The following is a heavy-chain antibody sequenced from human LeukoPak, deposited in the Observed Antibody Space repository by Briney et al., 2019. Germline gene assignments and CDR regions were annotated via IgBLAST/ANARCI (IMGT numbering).Heavy chain of an antibody. CDR3: ARDTSYSGSY. CDR2: ISSSGNTI. D-gene: IGHD1-26*01. J-gene: IGHJ4*02. Sequence: GGSLRLSCAASGFTFSDYYMSWIRQAPGKGLESVSCISSSGNTIYYADSVKGRFTISRDDAKNSLYLQMNSLRAEDTAVYYCARDTSYSGSYWGQGTLVTVSS. V-gene: IGHV3-11*04. CDR1: GFTFSDYY.